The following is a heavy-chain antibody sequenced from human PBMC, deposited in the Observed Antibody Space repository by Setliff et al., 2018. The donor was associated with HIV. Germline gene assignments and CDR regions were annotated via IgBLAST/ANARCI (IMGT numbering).Heavy chain of an antibody. Sequence: GESLKISCKGSGYRFTSHWIGWVRQMPGKGLEWMGIIYPGDSETRYSPSFQGQVTFSADKTVSTAYLQWSSLKPSDTAMYYCAREMSTIEGGAFDIWGQGTLVTVSS. J-gene: IGHJ3*02. V-gene: IGHV5-51*01. CDR2: IYPGDSET. CDR3: AREMSTIEGGAFDI. D-gene: IGHD1-1*01. CDR1: GYRFTSHW.